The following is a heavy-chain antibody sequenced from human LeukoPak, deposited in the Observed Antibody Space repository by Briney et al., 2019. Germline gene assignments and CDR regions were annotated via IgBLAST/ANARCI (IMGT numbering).Heavy chain of an antibody. CDR3: ACDRDYYDSSGYYNY. Sequence: PGRSLRLSCAASGFTFSGYPMHWVRQAPGKGLEWVTFISYDGINKYYADSVQGRFTISRDNAKNTLYLQMNSLRAEDTAVYYCACDRDYYDSSGYYNYWGQGTLVTVSS. J-gene: IGHJ4*02. V-gene: IGHV3-30-3*01. D-gene: IGHD3-22*01. CDR1: GFTFSGYP. CDR2: ISYDGINK.